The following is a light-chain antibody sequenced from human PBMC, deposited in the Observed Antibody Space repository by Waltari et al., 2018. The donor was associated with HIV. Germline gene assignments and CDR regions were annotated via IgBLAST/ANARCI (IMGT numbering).Light chain of an antibody. J-gene: IGLJ1*01. CDR3: NSRDNSSKHYV. Sequence: STELTQDPAVSVALGQTVRSTCQGDSVRSYYASWYQQKPGHAPSLVIYGKNNRPSGIPDRFSGSTSGNTASLTITGAQAEDEADYYCNSRDNSSKHYVFGSGTKVTVL. CDR2: GKN. CDR1: SVRSYY. V-gene: IGLV3-19*01.